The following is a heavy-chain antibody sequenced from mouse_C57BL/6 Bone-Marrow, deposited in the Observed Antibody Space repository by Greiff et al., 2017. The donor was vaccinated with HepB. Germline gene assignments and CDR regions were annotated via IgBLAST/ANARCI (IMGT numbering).Heavy chain of an antibody. CDR1: GYTFTSYW. Sequence: VQLQQPGAELVKPGASVKLSCKASGYTFTSYWMHWVKQRPGQGLEWIGMIHPNSGSTNYNEKFKSKATLTVDKSSSTAYLQLSSLTSEDSAVYYCTRNGSSPFAYWGQGTLVTVST. J-gene: IGHJ3*01. D-gene: IGHD1-1*01. V-gene: IGHV1-64*01. CDR3: TRNGSSPFAY. CDR2: IHPNSGST.